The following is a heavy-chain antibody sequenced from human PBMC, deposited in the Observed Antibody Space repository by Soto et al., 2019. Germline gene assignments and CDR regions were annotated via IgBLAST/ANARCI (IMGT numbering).Heavy chain of an antibody. Sequence: QLQLQESGSGLVKPSQTLSLTCAVSGGSISSGCSFWSWIRQPPGKGLEWIGYIYHSGSTYYNPYLKSRVTIAVDRSKNQFSLKLSSVTAADTAVYYCAGGIAARPVGYWGQGTLVTVSS. CDR3: AGGIAARPVGY. CDR2: IYHSGST. V-gene: IGHV4-30-2*01. D-gene: IGHD6-6*01. J-gene: IGHJ4*02. CDR1: GGSISSGCSF.